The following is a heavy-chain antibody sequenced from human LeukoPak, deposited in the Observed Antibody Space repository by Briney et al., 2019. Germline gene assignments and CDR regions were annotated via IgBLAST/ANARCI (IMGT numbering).Heavy chain of an antibody. CDR1: GFTFSSYS. CDR3: ARPGANDYGDYLNY. J-gene: IGHJ4*02. Sequence: GGSLRLSCAASGFTFSSYSMNWVRQAPGKGLEWVSSISSSSSYIYYADSVKGRFTISRDNAKNSLYLQMNSLRAEDTAVYYCARPGANDYGDYLNYWGQGTLVTVSS. D-gene: IGHD4-17*01. CDR2: ISSSSSYI. V-gene: IGHV3-21*01.